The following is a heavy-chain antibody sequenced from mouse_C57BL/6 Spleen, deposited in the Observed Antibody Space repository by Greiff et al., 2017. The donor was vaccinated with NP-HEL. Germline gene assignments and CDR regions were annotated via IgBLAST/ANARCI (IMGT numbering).Heavy chain of an antibody. CDR2: INPNYGTT. D-gene: IGHD1-1*01. V-gene: IGHV1-39*01. Sequence: VQLKQSGPELVKPGASVKISCKASGYSFTDYNMNWVKQSNGKSLEWIGVINPNYGTTSYNQKFKGKAPLTVDQSSSTAYLQLNSLTSEDSAVYYCARPYGSSPYWYFDVWGTGTTVTVSS. CDR3: ARPYGSSPYWYFDV. J-gene: IGHJ1*03. CDR1: GYSFTDYN.